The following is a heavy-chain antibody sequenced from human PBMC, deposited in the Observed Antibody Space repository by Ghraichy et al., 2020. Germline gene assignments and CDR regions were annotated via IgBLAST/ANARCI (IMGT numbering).Heavy chain of an antibody. CDR2: IYHSGST. J-gene: IGHJ6*02. Sequence: ETLSLTCDVSGDSINSNNWWSWVRQSPGKGLEWIGEIYHSGSTNYKPSLKSRVTISIDKSKNQFSLKLSSVTAADTAVYYCARARDYYYYYGMDVWGQGTTVTVSS. CDR3: ARARDYYYYYGMDV. CDR1: GDSINSNNW. V-gene: IGHV4-4*02.